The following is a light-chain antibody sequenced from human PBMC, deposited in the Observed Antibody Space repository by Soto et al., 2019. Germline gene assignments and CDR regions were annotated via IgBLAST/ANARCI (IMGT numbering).Light chain of an antibody. CDR3: QQYQSDTWT. CDR2: DVS. V-gene: IGKV1-5*01. CDR1: QNIERW. J-gene: IGKJ1*01. Sequence: DIHMTQSPSTVSASVGDRVIITCRASQNIERWQAWYQQKPGKAPQLLLYDVSSLQRGVPSRFSGSGSATEFNLTISDLQPDDFATYYCQQYQSDTWTFGQGTKVEVK.